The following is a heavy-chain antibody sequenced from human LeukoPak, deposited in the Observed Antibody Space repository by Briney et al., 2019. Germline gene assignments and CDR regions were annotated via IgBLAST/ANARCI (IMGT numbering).Heavy chain of an antibody. Sequence: GGSLRLSCEGSGFTFSNYWMGWVRQAPGKGLQWVANIKQDGSEKYYVDSVKGRFTISRGNAKNSVYLQMNSLRVEDTAVYYCARRGLPDVWGKGTTVTVSS. V-gene: IGHV3-7*01. CDR2: IKQDGSEK. CDR3: ARRGLPDV. J-gene: IGHJ6*03. D-gene: IGHD2-15*01. CDR1: GFTFSNYW.